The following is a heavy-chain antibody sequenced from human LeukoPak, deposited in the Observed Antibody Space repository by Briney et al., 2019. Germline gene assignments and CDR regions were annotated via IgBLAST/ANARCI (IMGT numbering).Heavy chain of an antibody. V-gene: IGHV1-2*06. CDR2: INPNSGGT. CDR3: TRASCSSISCYLDY. D-gene: IGHD2-2*01. CDR1: GYTFTGYY. Sequence: GASVKVSFKASGYTFTGYYMHWVRQAPGQGLEWMGRINPNSGGTNYAQKFQGRVTMTRDTSISTAYMELSRLRSDDTAVYYCTRASCSSISCYLDYWGQGTLVTVSS. J-gene: IGHJ4*02.